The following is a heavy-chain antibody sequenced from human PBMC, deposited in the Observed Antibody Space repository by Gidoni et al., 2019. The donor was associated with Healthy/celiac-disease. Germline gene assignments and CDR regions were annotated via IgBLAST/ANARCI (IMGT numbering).Heavy chain of an antibody. CDR2: IGTAGDT. Sequence: EVQLVESGGGLVQPGGSLRLSCAAPGFHDSSYDLHWVRQATGKGLEWVSAIGTAGDTYYPGSVKGRFTISRENAKNSLYLQMNSLRAGDTAVYYCARDNYYGMDVWGQGTTVTVSS. V-gene: IGHV3-13*01. J-gene: IGHJ6*02. CDR1: GFHDSSYD. CDR3: ARDNYYGMDV.